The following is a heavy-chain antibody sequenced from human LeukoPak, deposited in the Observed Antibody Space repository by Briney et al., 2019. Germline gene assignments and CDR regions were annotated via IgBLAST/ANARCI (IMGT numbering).Heavy chain of an antibody. Sequence: SETLSLTCSVSGGSMSKNYWGGIRQPPGRGLEWIGYISYTGSTSYTPSLKSRVSIFLETPRNQFSLEVSSVIAADTAVYYCARLQSANHDNGYYTGGFYYMDVWGKGTTVTVSS. CDR2: ISYTGST. CDR3: ARLQSANHDNGYYTGGFYYMDV. V-gene: IGHV4-59*08. J-gene: IGHJ6*03. CDR1: GGSMSKNY. D-gene: IGHD4-17*01.